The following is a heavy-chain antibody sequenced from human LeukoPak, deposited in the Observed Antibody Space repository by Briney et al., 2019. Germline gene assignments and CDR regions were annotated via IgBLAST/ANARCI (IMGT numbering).Heavy chain of an antibody. CDR2: ISTSGGST. Sequence: PGGSLRLSCAASGFTFSSHAMSWVRQAPGKGLEWVSAISTSGGSTYYADSVKGRFTISRDNSKNTLYLQMNSLRPEDTAVYYCANEIRPNDHWGQGTLVTVSS. CDR1: GFTFSSHA. J-gene: IGHJ4*02. D-gene: IGHD4-17*01. V-gene: IGHV3-23*01. CDR3: ANEIRPNDH.